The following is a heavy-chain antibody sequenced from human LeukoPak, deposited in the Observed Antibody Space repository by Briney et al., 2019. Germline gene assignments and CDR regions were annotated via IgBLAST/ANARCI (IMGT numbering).Heavy chain of an antibody. CDR1: GGSISDSNYY. D-gene: IGHD6-25*01. Sequence: SETLSLTCTVSGGSISDSNYYWGWIRQPPGRGLEWIGNIYYRGNTFYSPSLKSRVTVSVDTSKNQFSLKLNSVTAADTAIYYCARQSTIAAAKIDPWGQGTLVTVSS. CDR3: ARQSTIAAAKIDP. CDR2: IYYRGNT. V-gene: IGHV4-39*01. J-gene: IGHJ5*02.